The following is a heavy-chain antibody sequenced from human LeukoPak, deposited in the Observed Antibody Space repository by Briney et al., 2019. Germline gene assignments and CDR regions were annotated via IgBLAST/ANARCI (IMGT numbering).Heavy chain of an antibody. J-gene: IGHJ3*02. CDR2: INWNGGST. D-gene: IGHD3-22*01. CDR3: ARDYYYSSGPHDAFDI. Sequence: GGSLRLSCAASGFTFDDYGMSWVRQAPGKGLEWVSGINWNGGSTGYADSVKGRFTISRDNAKNSLYLQMNSLRAEDTALYYCARDYYYSSGPHDAFDIWGQGTMVTVSS. V-gene: IGHV3-20*04. CDR1: GFTFDDYG.